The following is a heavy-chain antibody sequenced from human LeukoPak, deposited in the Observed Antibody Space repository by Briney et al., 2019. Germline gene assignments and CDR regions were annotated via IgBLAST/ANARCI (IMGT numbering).Heavy chain of an antibody. Sequence: GGSLRLSCAASGFTFSSYAMRWVRQAPGRGLEWVSAISGSGGSTYYADSVKGRFTISRDNSKNTLYLQMNSLRAEDTAVYYCAKEAGITMIVVVRYYLDYWGQGTLVTVSS. V-gene: IGHV3-23*01. CDR1: GFTFSSYA. CDR2: ISGSGGST. D-gene: IGHD3-22*01. CDR3: AKEAGITMIVVVRYYLDY. J-gene: IGHJ4*02.